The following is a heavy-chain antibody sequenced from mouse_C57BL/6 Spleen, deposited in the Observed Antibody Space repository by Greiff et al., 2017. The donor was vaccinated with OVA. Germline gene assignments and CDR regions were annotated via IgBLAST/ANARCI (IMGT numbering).Heavy chain of an antibody. Sequence: QVQLKQPGAELVKPGASVKLSCKASGYTFTSYWMHWVKQRPGQGLEWIGMIHPNSGSTNYNEKFKSKATLTVDKSSSTAYMQLSSLTSEDSAVYYCARLAYGNVRGYWGQGTTLTVSS. CDR1: GYTFTSYW. CDR2: IHPNSGST. CDR3: ARLAYGNVRGY. V-gene: IGHV1-64*01. J-gene: IGHJ2*01. D-gene: IGHD2-1*01.